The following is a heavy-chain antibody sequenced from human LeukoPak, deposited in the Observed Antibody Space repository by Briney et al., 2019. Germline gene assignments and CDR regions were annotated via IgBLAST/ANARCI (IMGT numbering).Heavy chain of an antibody. CDR3: ARRGGDYDRGSYDY. V-gene: IGHV4-4*02. J-gene: IGHJ4*02. Sequence: SETLSLTCAVSGGSISSSNWWSWVRQPPGKGLEWIGEIYHSGSTNYNPSLKSRVTISVDKSKNQFSLKLSSVTAADTAVYYCARRGGDYDRGSYDYWGQGTLVTVSS. D-gene: IGHD2-21*02. CDR1: GGSISSSNW. CDR2: IYHSGST.